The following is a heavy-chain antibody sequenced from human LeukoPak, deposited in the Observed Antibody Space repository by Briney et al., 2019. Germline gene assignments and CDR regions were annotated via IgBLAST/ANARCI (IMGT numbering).Heavy chain of an antibody. CDR3: ARPPSITIFGVATGYFDY. CDR1: GFTFSSYV. Sequence: GGSLRLSCAASGFTFSSYVMSWVRQAPGKGLEWVSAISGSGGSTYYADSVKGRFTISRDNSKNTLYLQMNSLRAEDTAVYYCARPPSITIFGVATGYFDYWGQGTLVTVSS. CDR2: ISGSGGST. D-gene: IGHD3-3*01. V-gene: IGHV3-23*01. J-gene: IGHJ4*02.